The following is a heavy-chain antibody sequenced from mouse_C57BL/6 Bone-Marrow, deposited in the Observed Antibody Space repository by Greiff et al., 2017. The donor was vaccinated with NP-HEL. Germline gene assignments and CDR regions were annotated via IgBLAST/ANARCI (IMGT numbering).Heavy chain of an antibody. J-gene: IGHJ3*01. CDR1: GFTFSSYA. V-gene: IGHV5-9-1*02. D-gene: IGHD1-1*01. CDR2: ISSGGDYL. CDR3: TREDYYGSSSWFAY. Sequence: EVQGVESGEGLVKPGGSLKLSCAASGFTFSSYAMSWVRQTPEKRLEWVAYISSGGDYLYYADTVKGRFTISRDNARNTLYLQMSSLKSEDTAMYYCTREDYYGSSSWFAYWGQGTLVTVSA.